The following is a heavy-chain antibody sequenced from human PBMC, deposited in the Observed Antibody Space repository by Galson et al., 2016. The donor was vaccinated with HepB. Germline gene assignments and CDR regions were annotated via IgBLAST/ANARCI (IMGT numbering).Heavy chain of an antibody. CDR3: ARQDRAGLVNF. D-gene: IGHD6-19*01. J-gene: IGHJ3*01. Sequence: LSLTCGVNGGSLTGLYWSWIRQPPGKGLEWIGEISHSATTNFNPSFKSRVNLSVDTSKNHISLRLSSVTAADTAVYYCARQDRAGLVNFWGQGTMVTVSS. CDR1: GGSLTGLY. V-gene: IGHV4-34*01. CDR2: ISHSATT.